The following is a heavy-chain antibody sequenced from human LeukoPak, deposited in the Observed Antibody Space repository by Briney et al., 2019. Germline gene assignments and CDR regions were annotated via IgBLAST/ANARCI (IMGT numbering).Heavy chain of an antibody. J-gene: IGHJ4*02. CDR1: GFTFSSYW. V-gene: IGHV3-74*01. CDR2: INSDGSST. CDR3: ARVQTYYYDSSGYYYDY. Sequence: GGSLRLSCAASGFTFSSYWMHWVRQAPGKGLVWASRINSDGSSTSYADSVKGRFTISRDNAKNTLYLQMNSLRAEDTAVYYCARVQTYYYDSSGYYYDYWGQGTLVTVSS. D-gene: IGHD3-22*01.